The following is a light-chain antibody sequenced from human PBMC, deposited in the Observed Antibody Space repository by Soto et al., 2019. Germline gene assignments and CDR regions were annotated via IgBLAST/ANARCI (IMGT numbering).Light chain of an antibody. CDR2: DVT. Sequence: QSVLTQPPSASGSPGQSVTISCSGTSSHIGAYNFVSWYQQHPGKAPKLMIYDVTKRPSGVPDRFSGSKSDNTASLTVSGLQAEDEADYYCSSYAGSNTLIFGGGTKVTVL. CDR3: SSYAGSNTLI. V-gene: IGLV2-8*01. J-gene: IGLJ2*01. CDR1: SSHIGAYNF.